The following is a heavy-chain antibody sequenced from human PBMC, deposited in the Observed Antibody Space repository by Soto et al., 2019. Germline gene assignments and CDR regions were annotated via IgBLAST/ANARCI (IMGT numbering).Heavy chain of an antibody. V-gene: IGHV3-33*01. Sequence: GGSLRLSCAASGFTFSSYGMHWVRQAPGKGLEWVALIWFDGSDKYYTESVKGRFTISRDNSKSTLYLQMNSLRAEDTAVYYCASLYCSAASCYSVGAFDTRGQGTMVTVSS. CDR2: IWFDGSDK. CDR3: ASLYCSAASCYSVGAFDT. CDR1: GFTFSSYG. J-gene: IGHJ3*02. D-gene: IGHD2-15*01.